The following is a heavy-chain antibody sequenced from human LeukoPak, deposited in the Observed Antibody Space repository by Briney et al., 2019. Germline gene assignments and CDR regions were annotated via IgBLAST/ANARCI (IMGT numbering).Heavy chain of an antibody. J-gene: IGHJ4*02. CDR3: VRGTGY. CDR1: GFTFSTYV. V-gene: IGHV3-64D*06. Sequence: GGSLRLSCSVSGFTFSTYVMHWVRQAPGKGLEYVSAISSNGDNTHYADSVKGRFTISRDNSKNTLYLQMSSLRADDTAVYYCVRGTGYWGQGALVTVSS. CDR2: ISSNGDNT.